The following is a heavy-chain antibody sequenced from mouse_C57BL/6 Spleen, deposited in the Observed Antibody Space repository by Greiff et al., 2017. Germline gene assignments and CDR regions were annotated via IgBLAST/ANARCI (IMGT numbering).Heavy chain of an antibody. CDR3: ARSSGNYPAWFAY. D-gene: IGHD2-1*01. CDR1: GYTFTSYW. Sequence: QVQLQQPGAELVKPGASVKLSCKASGYTFTSYWMHWVKQRPGQGLEWIGMIHPNSGSTNYNEKFKSKATLTVDKSSSTAYMQLSSLTSEDSAVYYCARSSGNYPAWFAYWGQGTLVTVSA. V-gene: IGHV1-64*01. CDR2: IHPNSGST. J-gene: IGHJ3*01.